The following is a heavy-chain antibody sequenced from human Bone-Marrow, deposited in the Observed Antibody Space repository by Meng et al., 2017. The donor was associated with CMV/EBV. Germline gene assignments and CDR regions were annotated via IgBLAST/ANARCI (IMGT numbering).Heavy chain of an antibody. J-gene: IGHJ4*02. Sequence: GESLKISCAASGFTFSSYGMHWVRQAPGKGLEWVAVIWYDGSNKYYADSVKGRFTISRDTSKNTLYLQMSSLRAEDTAVYYCAKWGGDYGDGWGQGTLVTVSS. CDR1: GFTFSSYG. CDR2: IWYDGSNK. CDR3: AKWGGDYGDG. V-gene: IGHV3-33*06. D-gene: IGHD4-17*01.